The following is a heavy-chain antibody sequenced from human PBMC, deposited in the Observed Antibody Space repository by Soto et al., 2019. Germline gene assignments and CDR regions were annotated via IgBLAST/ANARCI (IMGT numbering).Heavy chain of an antibody. J-gene: IGHJ6*02. CDR3: SRVRTKQLDFSYYYYAMDV. CDR2: INWNGGST. CDR1: GFTFGDNV. V-gene: IGHV3-20*04. D-gene: IGHD6-13*01. Sequence: PGGSLRLSCAASGFTFGDNVMNWVRQAPGKGLEWVSGINWNGGSTGYADSVKGRFTISRDNAKNSLYLQMNSLRAEDTALYYCSRVRTKQLDFSYYYYAMDVWGPGTTVTVSS.